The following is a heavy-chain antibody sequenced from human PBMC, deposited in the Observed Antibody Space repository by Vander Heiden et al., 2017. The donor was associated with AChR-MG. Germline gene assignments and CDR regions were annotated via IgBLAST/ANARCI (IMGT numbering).Heavy chain of an antibody. CDR1: GFTFSNAW. CDR2: IKSKPDGVTT. Sequence: EVQLVESGGGLVKPGGSLRLSCAASGFTFSNAWMSWVRQAPGKGLEWVGRIKSKPDGVTTDYAAPVKGRFTLSRDDVKKMLYLQMNNLRTEDTAVYYCITGWESDDYWGQGTLVTVSS. D-gene: IGHD1-26*01. V-gene: IGHV3-15*01. J-gene: IGHJ4*02. CDR3: ITGWESDDY.